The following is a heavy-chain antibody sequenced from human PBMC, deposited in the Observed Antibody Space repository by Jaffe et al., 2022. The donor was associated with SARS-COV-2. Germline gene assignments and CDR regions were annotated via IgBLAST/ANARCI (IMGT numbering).Heavy chain of an antibody. J-gene: IGHJ4*02. CDR1: GYSISSGQY. CDR3: ARGDDRIAVALFDY. D-gene: IGHD6-19*01. Sequence: QVQLQESGPGLVKPSETLSLTCTVSGYSISSGQYWGWIRQPPGKGLEWIGSMYHSGSTYYNPSLKSRVTISIDTSRNQFSLKLSSATAADTAVYYCARGDDRIAVALFDYWGQGTLVTVSS. V-gene: IGHV4-38-2*02. CDR2: MYHSGST.